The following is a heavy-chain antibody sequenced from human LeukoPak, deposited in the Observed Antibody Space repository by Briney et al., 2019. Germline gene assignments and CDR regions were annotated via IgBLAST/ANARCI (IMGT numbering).Heavy chain of an antibody. CDR2: ISSSGGGT. D-gene: IGHD3-10*01. Sequence: HTGGSLRLSCAASGFTFSNYAMGWVRQAPGKGLEWVSAISSSGGGTYYADSVKGRFTISRDQSKNTLYLQMNSLRGEDTAVYYCAKRDTISKYYFDYWGQGTLVTVSS. J-gene: IGHJ4*02. V-gene: IGHV3-23*01. CDR3: AKRDTISKYYFDY. CDR1: GFTFSNYA.